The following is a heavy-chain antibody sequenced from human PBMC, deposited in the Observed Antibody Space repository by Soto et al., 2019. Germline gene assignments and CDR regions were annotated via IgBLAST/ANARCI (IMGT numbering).Heavy chain of an antibody. CDR2: IDPSDSST. Sequence: PWESLKISCKGSGYSFSSYWINWVRQMPGKGLEWMGIIDPSDSSTNYSPSFQGHVSIAVDKSISTAYLQWTSLMASDTAMYFCATARYCTGSKGYVPGYYYAMDVLDQGTTAAV. J-gene: IGHJ6*02. CDR3: ATARYCTGSKGYVPGYYYAMDV. V-gene: IGHV5-10-1*01. CDR1: GYSFSSYW. D-gene: IGHD2-8*02.